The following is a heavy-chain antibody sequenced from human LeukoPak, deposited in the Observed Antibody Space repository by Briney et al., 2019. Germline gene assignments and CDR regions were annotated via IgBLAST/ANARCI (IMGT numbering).Heavy chain of an antibody. CDR2: NYHSGSA. D-gene: IGHD3-3*01. J-gene: IGHJ3*02. CDR3: ARVYDFWSGYWTYDAFDI. V-gene: IGHV4-4*02. CDR1: GGSISCSNW. Sequence: SETLSFTSTVSGGSISCSNWWSWVRQPPGKGLEWIGDNYHSGSANYNPSLKSRVTISVDKSKNQFSLKLSSVTAADTAVYYCARVYDFWSGYWTYDAFDIWGQGTMVTVSS.